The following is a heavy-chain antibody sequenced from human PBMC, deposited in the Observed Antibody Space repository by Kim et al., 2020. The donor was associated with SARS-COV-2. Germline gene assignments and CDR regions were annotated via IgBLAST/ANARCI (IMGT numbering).Heavy chain of an antibody. CDR3: VKGAWLDY. D-gene: IGHD5-12*01. CDR2: IKSQVDST. Sequence: GGSLRLSCVASGFNFGTFDMSWVRQAPGKGLKLVSVIKSQVDSTYYAESVMGRFTVSRDSARNTLYLQMNSLRSDDTAIYYCVKGAWLDYWGPGTLVTVSS. J-gene: IGHJ4*02. CDR1: GFNFGTFD. V-gene: IGHV3-23*01.